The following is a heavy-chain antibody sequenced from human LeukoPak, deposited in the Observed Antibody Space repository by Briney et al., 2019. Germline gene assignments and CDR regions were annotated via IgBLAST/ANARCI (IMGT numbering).Heavy chain of an antibody. D-gene: IGHD6-19*01. CDR3: AREAVSGWYDYFDY. Sequence: SETLSLTCTVSGGSISSYYWSWIRQPPGKGLEWIGYIYYSGSTNYNPSLKSRVTISVDTSKNQFSLRLSSVSAADTAVYYCAREAVSGWYDYFDYWGQGTLVTVSS. V-gene: IGHV4-59*01. CDR2: IYYSGST. J-gene: IGHJ4*02. CDR1: GGSISSYY.